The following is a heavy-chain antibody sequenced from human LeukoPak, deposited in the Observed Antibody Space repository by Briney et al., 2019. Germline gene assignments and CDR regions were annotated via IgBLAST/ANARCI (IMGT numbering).Heavy chain of an antibody. V-gene: IGHV3-21*01. Sequence: GGSLRLSCAASGFTFSSYSRNWVRQAPGKGLEGVSSISSSSSYIYYADSVKGRFTIPRDNAKNSLYLQMNSLRAEDTAVYYCARVTAVAAPSDYWGQGTLVTVSS. CDR1: GFTFSSYS. CDR2: ISSSSSYI. J-gene: IGHJ4*02. D-gene: IGHD6-19*01. CDR3: ARVTAVAAPSDY.